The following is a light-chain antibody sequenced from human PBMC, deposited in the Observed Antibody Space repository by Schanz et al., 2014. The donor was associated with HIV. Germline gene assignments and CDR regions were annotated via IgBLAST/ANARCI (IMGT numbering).Light chain of an antibody. V-gene: IGKV1-16*01. CDR2: AAS. J-gene: IGKJ3*01. Sequence: DIQMTQSPSSLSASVGDRVTISCRASQGISSFLNWHQQSPGKAPKPLIYAASSLQSGVPSRFSGSGSGTEFTLTISSLQPDDFATYYCQKYNTAPLTFGPGTKVDLK. CDR1: QGISSF. CDR3: QKYNTAPLT.